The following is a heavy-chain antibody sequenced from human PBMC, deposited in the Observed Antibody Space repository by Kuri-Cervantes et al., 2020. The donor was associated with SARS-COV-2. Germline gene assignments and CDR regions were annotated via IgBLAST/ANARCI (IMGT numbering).Heavy chain of an antibody. V-gene: IGHV3-21*01. Sequence: GGSLRLSCAASGFTFRSYSMNWVRQTPGKGLGWVSSIDSSSDYIYYADSVKGRFTISRDNANNSLSLQMNSLGAEDTAVYYCARAKLGGYDAFDLWGQGTMVTVSS. D-gene: IGHD3-22*01. J-gene: IGHJ3*01. CDR2: IDSSSDYI. CDR3: ARAKLGGYDAFDL. CDR1: GFTFRSYS.